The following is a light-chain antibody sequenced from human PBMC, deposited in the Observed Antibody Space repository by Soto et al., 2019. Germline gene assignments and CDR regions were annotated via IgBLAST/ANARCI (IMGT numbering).Light chain of an antibody. CDR2: SNN. Sequence: QSGLSQPPSGCGTPGQRVTISCSGSSSNIGSNTVNWYQQFPGTAPKLLIYSNNQRPSGVPDRFSGSKSGTSASLAISGLQSEDEADYYCAAWDDSLNGYVFGTGTKVTVL. CDR3: AAWDDSLNGYV. V-gene: IGLV1-44*01. J-gene: IGLJ1*01. CDR1: SSNIGSNT.